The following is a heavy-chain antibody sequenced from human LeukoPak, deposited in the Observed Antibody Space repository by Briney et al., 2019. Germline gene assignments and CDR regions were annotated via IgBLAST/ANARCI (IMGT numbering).Heavy chain of an antibody. J-gene: IGHJ4*02. CDR2: INNDGTAT. CDR3: ATVSEY. V-gene: IGHV3-74*01. CDR1: GFTFSSYS. Sequence: GGSLRLSCAASGFTFSSYSMNWVRQAPGKGLVWVSGINNDGTATYYADSVKGRFTISRDNAKNTVYLQMNGLRAEDTTVYYCATVSEYWGQGTLVTVSS.